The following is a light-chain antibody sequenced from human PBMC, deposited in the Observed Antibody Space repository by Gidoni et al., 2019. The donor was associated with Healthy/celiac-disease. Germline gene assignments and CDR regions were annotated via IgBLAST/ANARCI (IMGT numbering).Light chain of an antibody. CDR2: LGS. CDR3: MQALQTPRT. J-gene: IGKJ2*01. Sequence: DSVVTQSPLSLPVTPGEPASISCRSSQSLLHSNGYYYLDWYLQKPGPSPQLLIYLGSTRASGVPDRFSGSGSGTDFTLNISRVEAEDVGVYYCMQALQTPRTFGQGTKLEIK. CDR1: QSLLHSNGYYY. V-gene: IGKV2-28*01.